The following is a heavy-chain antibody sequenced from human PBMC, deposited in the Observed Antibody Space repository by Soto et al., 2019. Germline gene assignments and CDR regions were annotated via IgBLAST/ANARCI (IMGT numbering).Heavy chain of an antibody. Sequence: QVQLVESGGGVVQPGRSLRLSCEASGFTFSSYGMHWVRQAPGKGLEWVAVISFDGSKTYYADSVKGRFTITRDNSKNTLNLQRNSLRAEDTAVYYCAKDEVSVVVVARDYYGMDVGGKGTTVTVSS. D-gene: IGHD2-15*01. CDR2: ISFDGSKT. J-gene: IGHJ6*04. CDR3: AKDEVSVVVVARDYYGMDV. V-gene: IGHV3-30*18. CDR1: GFTFSSYG.